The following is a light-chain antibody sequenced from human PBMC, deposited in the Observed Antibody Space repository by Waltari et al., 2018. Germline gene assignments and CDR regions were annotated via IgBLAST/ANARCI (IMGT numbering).Light chain of an antibody. CDR1: SNDMGFYNR. CDR2: DFN. J-gene: IGLJ1*01. CDR3: NSRTSTSTMYV. Sequence: QSALTQPPSVSGSPGQSVTIPCTGSSNDMGFYNRVSWYQQTPGTTPRPIIYDFNNRPSGVPDRFSGSKSGNTASLTISGLQAEDEADYYCNSRTSTSTMYVFGSGTTVTV. V-gene: IGLV2-18*02.